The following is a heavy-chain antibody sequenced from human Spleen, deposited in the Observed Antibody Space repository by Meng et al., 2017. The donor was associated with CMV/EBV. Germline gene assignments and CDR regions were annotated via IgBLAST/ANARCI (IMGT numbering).Heavy chain of an antibody. J-gene: IGHJ5*02. CDR1: TTGGADY. Sequence: TTGGADYCSRNRQHPGKGQERIGDIYHRAHPYYSRSVRSRVTVSADTANNRFSLNWRSVTAVDTAVYFCARITPVGRIYATNGFVSWGQGTLVTVSS. V-gene: IGHV4-30-4*05. CDR2: IYHRAHP. CDR3: ARITPVGRIYATNGFVS. D-gene: IGHD3-16*01.